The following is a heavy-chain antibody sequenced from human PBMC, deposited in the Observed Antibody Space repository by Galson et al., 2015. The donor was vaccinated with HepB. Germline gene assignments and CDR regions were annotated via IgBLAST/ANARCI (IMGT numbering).Heavy chain of an antibody. CDR2: ISSSSSTI. V-gene: IGHV3-48*01. CDR1: GFTFSSYS. CDR3: ARAMGGYCSSTSCWEDYYYYMDV. J-gene: IGHJ6*03. Sequence: SLRLSCAASGFTFSSYSMNWVRQAPGKGLEWVSYISSSSSTIYYADSVKGRFTISRDNAKNSLYLQMSSLRAEDTAVYYCARAMGGYCSSTSCWEDYYYYMDVWGKGTTVTVSS. D-gene: IGHD2-2*01.